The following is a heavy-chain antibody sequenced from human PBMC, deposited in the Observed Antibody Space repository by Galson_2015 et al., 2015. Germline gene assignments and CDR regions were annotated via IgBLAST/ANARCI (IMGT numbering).Heavy chain of an antibody. Sequence: SLRLSCAASGFTFSSYSMNWVRQAPGKGLEWVSSISSSSSYIYYADSVKGRFTISRDNAKNSLYLQTNSLRAEDTAVYYCARNWEAMVEYYYYYYMDVWGKGTTVTVSS. V-gene: IGHV3-21*01. CDR2: ISSSSSYI. D-gene: IGHD5-18*01. CDR3: ARNWEAMVEYYYYYYMDV. J-gene: IGHJ6*03. CDR1: GFTFSSYS.